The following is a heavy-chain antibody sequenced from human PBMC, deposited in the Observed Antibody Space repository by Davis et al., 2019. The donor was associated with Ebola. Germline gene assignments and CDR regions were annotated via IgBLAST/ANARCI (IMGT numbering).Heavy chain of an antibody. CDR3: ARWGRGGLEAGHFDY. Sequence: AASVKVSCKASGYTFTSYAMHWVRQAPGQRLEWMGWINAGNGNTKYSQKFQGWVTMTRDTSISTAYMGLSRLRSDDTAVYYCARWGRGGLEAGHFDYWGQGTLVTVSS. J-gene: IGHJ4*02. CDR1: GYTFTSYA. D-gene: IGHD1-1*01. CDR2: INAGNGNT. V-gene: IGHV1-3*01.